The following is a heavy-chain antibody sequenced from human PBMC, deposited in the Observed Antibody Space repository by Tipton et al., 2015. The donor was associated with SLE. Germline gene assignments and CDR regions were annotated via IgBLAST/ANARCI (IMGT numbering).Heavy chain of an antibody. CDR2: IHYSGTT. V-gene: IGHV4-39*07. CDR1: GGSISNSDYF. Sequence: TLSLTCTVSGGSISNSDYFWGWVRQSPEKGLEWIGIIHYSGTTYYNPSLKSRVTISVDTSKNQFSLKVNSLTAADTAVYYCARDRAICTRTPCYGDNWFAPWGQGTLVTVSS. CDR3: ARDRAICTRTPCYGDNWFAP. D-gene: IGHD2-2*01. J-gene: IGHJ5*02.